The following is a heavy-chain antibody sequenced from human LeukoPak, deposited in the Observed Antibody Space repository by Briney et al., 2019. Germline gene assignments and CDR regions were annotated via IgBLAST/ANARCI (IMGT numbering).Heavy chain of an antibody. CDR2: IYYSGST. J-gene: IGHJ4*02. D-gene: IGHD3-22*01. V-gene: IGHV4-59*08. CDR3: ARGSFDRMVITDAYYFDY. CDR1: GGSISSYY. Sequence: NPSETLSLTCTVSGGSISSYYWSWIRQPPGKGLERIGHIYYSGSTNYNPSLKSRVTISVDTSKNQFSLKPSSVTAADTAVYYCARGSFDRMVITDAYYFDYWGQGTLVTVSS.